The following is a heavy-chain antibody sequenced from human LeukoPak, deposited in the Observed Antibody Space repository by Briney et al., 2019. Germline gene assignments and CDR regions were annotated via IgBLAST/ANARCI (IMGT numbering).Heavy chain of an antibody. D-gene: IGHD6-13*01. V-gene: IGHV3-48*04. Sequence: GGSLRLSCAASGFTFSSYSMNWVRQAPGKGLEWVSYISSSGNTIYYADSVKGRFPISRDNAKNSLYLQMNSLRAEDTAVYYCARGGIAEVRGDYWGQGTLVTVSS. CDR3: ARGGIAEVRGDY. CDR1: GFTFSSYS. CDR2: ISSSGNTI. J-gene: IGHJ4*02.